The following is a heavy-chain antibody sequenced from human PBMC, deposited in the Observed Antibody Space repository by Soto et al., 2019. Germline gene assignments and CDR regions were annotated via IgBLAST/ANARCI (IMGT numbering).Heavy chain of an antibody. CDR3: ARHRERYSGLDN. J-gene: IGHJ4*02. CDR1: WFPFFTYT. CDR2: ILYDGSDK. D-gene: IGHD1-1*01. Sequence: GGSLRLSCAASWFPFFTYTMHWLRQAPCKGPEWVSFILYDGSDKDDAKSVKGRFTISRDDSKSTLFMQMNSLRPEDTGVYYCARHRERYSGLDNWGQGTLVTSPQ. V-gene: IGHV3-30-3*01.